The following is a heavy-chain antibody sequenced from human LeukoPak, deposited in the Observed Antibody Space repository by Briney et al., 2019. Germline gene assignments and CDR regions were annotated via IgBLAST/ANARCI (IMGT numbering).Heavy chain of an antibody. V-gene: IGHV3-23*01. J-gene: IGHJ2*01. Sequence: PGGSPRLSCAASGFTFSSYAMSWVRQAPGKGLEWVSAISGSGGSTYYADSVKGRFTISRDNSKNTLYLQMNSLRAEDTAVYYCAKSPGLVFGVVIIHNWYFDLWGRGTLVTVSS. CDR2: ISGSGGST. D-gene: IGHD3-3*01. CDR1: GFTFSSYA. CDR3: AKSPGLVFGVVIIHNWYFDL.